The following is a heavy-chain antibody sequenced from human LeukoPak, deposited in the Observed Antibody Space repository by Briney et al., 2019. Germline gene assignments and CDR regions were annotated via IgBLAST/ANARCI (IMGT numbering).Heavy chain of an antibody. CDR2: IYTSGST. D-gene: IGHD3-16*02. V-gene: IGHV4-4*07. CDR3: ARDARLRLGESSYYFDY. CDR1: GGSISSYY. Sequence: PSETLSLTCTVSGGSISSYYWSWIRQPAGKGPEWIGRIYTSGSTNYNPSLKSRVTMSVDTSKNQFSLKLSSVTAADTAVYYCARDARLRLGESSYYFDYWGQGTLVTVSS. J-gene: IGHJ4*02.